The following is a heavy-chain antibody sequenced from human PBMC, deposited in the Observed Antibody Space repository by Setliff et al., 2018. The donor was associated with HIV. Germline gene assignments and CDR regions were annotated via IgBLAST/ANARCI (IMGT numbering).Heavy chain of an antibody. CDR2: INPNSGGT. CDR1: GYTFTGDY. J-gene: IGHJ4*01. Sequence: ASVKVSCKASGYTFTGDYINWVRQAPGQGLEWMGWINPNSGGTNYAQKFQGRVTMTRDTSISTAYMELSRLRSDDAAVYYCARGALLAVFDFDHWGHGTQVTVSS. CDR3: ARGALLAVFDFDH. D-gene: IGHD3-10*01. V-gene: IGHV1-2*02.